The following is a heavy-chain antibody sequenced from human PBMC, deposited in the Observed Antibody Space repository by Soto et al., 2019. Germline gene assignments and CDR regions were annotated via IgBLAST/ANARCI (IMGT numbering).Heavy chain of an antibody. CDR3: ARCNDDYYYGMDV. V-gene: IGHV4-34*01. CDR1: GGSFSGYY. CDR2: INHSGST. D-gene: IGHD1-1*01. Sequence: LSLTCAVYGGSFSGYYWSWIRQPPGKGLEWIGEINHSGSTNYNPSLKSRVTISVDTSKNQFSLKLSSVTAADTAVYYCARCNDDYYYGMDVWGQGTTVTVSS. J-gene: IGHJ6*02.